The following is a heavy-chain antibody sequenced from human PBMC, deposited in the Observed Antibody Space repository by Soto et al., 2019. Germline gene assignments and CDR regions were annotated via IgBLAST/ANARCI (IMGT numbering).Heavy chain of an antibody. V-gene: IGHV3-23*01. CDR1: GFTFSSYA. CDR2: ISSTGGTA. Sequence: VQLLDSGGGLVQPGGSLRLSCAASGFTFSSYAMGWVRQAPGKGLEWVSGISSTGGTADYAYSVKGRFTISRDNSRNQMNLQMRRLRADDTAIYYCVKDRWNVAAAEVFDSWGQGTLVTVSS. J-gene: IGHJ4*02. CDR3: VKDRWNVAAAEVFDS. D-gene: IGHD6-13*01.